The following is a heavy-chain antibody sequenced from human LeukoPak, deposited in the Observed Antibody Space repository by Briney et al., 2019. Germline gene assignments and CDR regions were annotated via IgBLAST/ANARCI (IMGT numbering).Heavy chain of an antibody. D-gene: IGHD3-16*02. J-gene: IGHJ3*02. CDR2: ISSSRSYI. CDR3: ARARYYDYVWGSYRGDAFDI. V-gene: IGHV3-21*01. CDR1: GFSFISYT. Sequence: GGSLRLSCAASGFSFISYTMNWVRQAPGKGLEWVSSISSSRSYIYYADSVKGRFTISRDNAKNSLYLQMNSLRAEDTAAYYCARARYYDYVWGSYRGDAFDIWGQGTMVTVSS.